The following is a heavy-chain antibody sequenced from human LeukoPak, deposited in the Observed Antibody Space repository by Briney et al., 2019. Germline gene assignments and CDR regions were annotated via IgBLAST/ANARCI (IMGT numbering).Heavy chain of an antibody. D-gene: IGHD3-10*01. J-gene: IGHJ4*02. V-gene: IGHV1-46*01. Sequence: GASVKVSCKASGYTFSSYGISWLRQAPGQGLEWMGIINPSDGVIDYAQKFQDRVTMTRDTSTSTVYMELSSLRSEDTAVYYCARRGSGSYVLDYWGQGTLVTVSS. CDR3: ARRGSGSYVLDY. CDR2: INPSDGVI. CDR1: GYTFSSYG.